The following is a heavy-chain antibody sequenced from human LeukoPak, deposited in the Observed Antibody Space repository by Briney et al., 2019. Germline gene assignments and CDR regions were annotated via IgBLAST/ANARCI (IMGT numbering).Heavy chain of an antibody. CDR1: GFTFSSYG. D-gene: IGHD2-2*02. CDR2: IWYDGSNK. J-gene: IGHJ5*02. Sequence: PGGSLRLSCAASGFTFSSYGMHWVRQAPGKGLEWVAVIWYDGSNKYYADSVKGRFTISRDNSKNTLYLQMNSLRAEDTAVYYCAKDLLRYCSSTSCYTHWFDPWGQGTLVTVSS. CDR3: AKDLLRYCSSTSCYTHWFDP. V-gene: IGHV3-30*02.